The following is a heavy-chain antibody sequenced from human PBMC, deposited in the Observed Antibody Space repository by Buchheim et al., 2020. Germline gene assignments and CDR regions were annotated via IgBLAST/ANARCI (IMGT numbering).Heavy chain of an antibody. CDR2: INPSSGGT. Sequence: QVQLVQSGAEVKKPGASVKVSCKASGYTFTGYYMHWVRQAPGQGLEWMGWINPSSGGTNYAQKFQGWVTMTRDTSISTAYMELSRLRSDDTAVYYCAREMPSYYDFWSGYSFYYYYGMDVWGQGTT. D-gene: IGHD3-3*01. CDR3: AREMPSYYDFWSGYSFYYYYGMDV. CDR1: GYTFTGYY. V-gene: IGHV1-2*04. J-gene: IGHJ6*02.